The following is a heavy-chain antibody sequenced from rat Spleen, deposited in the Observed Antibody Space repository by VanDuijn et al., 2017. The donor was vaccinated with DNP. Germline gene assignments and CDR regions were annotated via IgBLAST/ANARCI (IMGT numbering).Heavy chain of an antibody. CDR1: EFTFSNYA. J-gene: IGHJ1*01. V-gene: IGHV5S13*01. D-gene: IGHD4-2*01. Sequence: EVQLVESGGGLVQPGRSLKLSCAASEFTFSNYAMAWVRQAPKRGLEWVATISTSGYSTYYRDSVKGRFTISRDNAKNTLYLQMDSLRSEETATYYCARHGGYFDFWGPGTMVTVSS. CDR3: ARHGGYFDF. CDR2: ISTSGYST.